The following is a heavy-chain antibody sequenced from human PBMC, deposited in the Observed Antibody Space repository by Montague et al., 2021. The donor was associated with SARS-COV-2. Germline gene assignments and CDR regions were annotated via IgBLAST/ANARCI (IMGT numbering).Heavy chain of an antibody. CDR3: VGALDIVVVAATMGFGH. V-gene: IGHV3-30-3*01. CDR1: GFDFSSYP. J-gene: IGHJ4*02. CDR2: ISYDGSNQ. D-gene: IGHD2-2*03. Sequence: SLRLSCAASGFDFSSYPMHWVRQAPGKGLEWVAVISYDGSNQYYVDSVKSRFTISRDNSKNTVFLQMNSLRADDTAVYYCVGALDIVVVAATMGFGHWGKGTLVTVSA.